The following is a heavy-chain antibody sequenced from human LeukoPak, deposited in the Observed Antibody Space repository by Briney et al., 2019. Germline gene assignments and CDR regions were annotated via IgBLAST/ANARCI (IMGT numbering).Heavy chain of an antibody. CDR2: IYYSGST. Sequence: TSETLSLTCTVSGGSISANNYYWGWIRQPPGKGLEWIGSIYYSGSTYYNPSLKSRVSISVDTFKNQLSLKLTSVTAADTSVYYCARLRGYSYGSMDYWGQGTLVTVSS. D-gene: IGHD5-18*01. CDR1: GGSISANNYY. V-gene: IGHV4-39*01. J-gene: IGHJ4*02. CDR3: ARLRGYSYGSMDY.